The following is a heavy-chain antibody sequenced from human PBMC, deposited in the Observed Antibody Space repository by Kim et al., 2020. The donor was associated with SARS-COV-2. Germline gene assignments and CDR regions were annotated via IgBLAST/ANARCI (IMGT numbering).Heavy chain of an antibody. CDR3: ARQGGVVISY. CDR2: IYYSGST. D-gene: IGHD3-3*01. V-gene: IGHV4-39*01. Sequence: SETLSLTCTVSGGSISSSSYYWGWIRQPPGKGLEWIGSIYYSGSTYYNPSLKSRVTISVDTSKNQFSLKLSSVTAADTAVYYCARQGGVVISYWGQGTLVTVSS. CDR1: GGSISSSSYY. J-gene: IGHJ4*02.